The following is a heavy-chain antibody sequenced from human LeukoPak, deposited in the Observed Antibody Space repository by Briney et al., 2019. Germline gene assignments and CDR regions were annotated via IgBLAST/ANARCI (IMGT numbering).Heavy chain of an antibody. J-gene: IGHJ3*02. CDR3: ARPTYYYDSSGHDAFDI. Sequence: SETLSLTXTVSGGSIRSSSYYWGWIRQPPGKGLDWIGSIYYSGSTYYNPSLKSRVTISVDTSKNQFSLKLSSVTAADTAVYYCARPTYYYDSSGHDAFDIWGQGTMVTVSS. CDR1: GGSIRSSSYY. D-gene: IGHD3-22*01. CDR2: IYYSGST. V-gene: IGHV4-39*01.